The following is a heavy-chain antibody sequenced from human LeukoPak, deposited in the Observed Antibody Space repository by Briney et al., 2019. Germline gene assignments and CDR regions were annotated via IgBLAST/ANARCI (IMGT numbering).Heavy chain of an antibody. CDR3: AKGSGTRWLRRGYFDY. Sequence: GGSLRLSCAASGFTFSSYAMSWVRQAPGKGLEWVSAISGSGGSTYYADSVKGRFTISRDNSKNTLYLQMNSLRAEDTAVYYRAKGSGTRWLRRGYFDYWGQGTLVTVSS. V-gene: IGHV3-23*01. CDR2: ISGSGGST. D-gene: IGHD5-12*01. CDR1: GFTFSSYA. J-gene: IGHJ4*02.